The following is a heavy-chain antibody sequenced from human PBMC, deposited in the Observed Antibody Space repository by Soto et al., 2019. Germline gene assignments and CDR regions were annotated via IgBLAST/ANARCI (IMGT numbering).Heavy chain of an antibody. V-gene: IGHV3-23*01. CDR1: GFTFSSYA. Sequence: EVQLLESGGGLVQPGGSLRLSCAASGFTFSSYAMSWVRQAPGKGLEWVSAISGSGGSTYYADSVKGRFTISRDNSKNTLYLQMTSLRAEDTDVYYCAKDSLGCDYAWDYWGQGTLVTVSS. J-gene: IGHJ4*02. D-gene: IGHD4-17*01. CDR3: AKDSLGCDYAWDY. CDR2: ISGSGGST.